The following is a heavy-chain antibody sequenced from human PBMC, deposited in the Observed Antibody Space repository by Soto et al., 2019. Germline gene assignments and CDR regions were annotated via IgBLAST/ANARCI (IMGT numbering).Heavy chain of an antibody. CDR3: ARFGPFGVVAATHYYYYYMDV. D-gene: IGHD2-15*01. V-gene: IGHV3-7*01. CDR1: GFTFSSYW. CDR2: IKQDGSEK. Sequence: GGSLRLSCAASGFTFSSYWMSWVRQAPGKGLEWVANIKQDGSEKYYVDSVKGRFTISRDNAKNSLYLQMNSLRAEDTAVYYCARFGPFGVVAATHYYYYYMDVWGKGTTVTVSS. J-gene: IGHJ6*03.